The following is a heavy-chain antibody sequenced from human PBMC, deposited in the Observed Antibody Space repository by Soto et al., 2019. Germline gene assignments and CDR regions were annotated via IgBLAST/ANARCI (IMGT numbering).Heavy chain of an antibody. J-gene: IGHJ6*02. Sequence: ASVKVSCEASGYTFTSYAISWVRQAPGQGLEWMGWISPYSGNAHYASKVQGRLTMTTDTSTSTAYMDLGSLTSDDTAVYYCAMVDNYVTPTPQDVWGQGTTVTVSS. V-gene: IGHV1-18*01. CDR3: AMVDNYVTPTPQDV. CDR2: ISPYSGNA. CDR1: GYTFTSYA. D-gene: IGHD3-16*01.